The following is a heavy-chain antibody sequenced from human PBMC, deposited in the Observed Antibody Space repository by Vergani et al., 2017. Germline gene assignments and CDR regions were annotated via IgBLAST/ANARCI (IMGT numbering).Heavy chain of an antibody. J-gene: IGHJ5*02. Sequence: QVQLQESGPGLVKPSQTLSLTCTVSGGSISSGDYYWSWIRQPPGKGLEWIGYIYYSGSTSYNPSLKSRVTISVDTSKNPFSLKLSSLTAADTAVYYCARVEALWFGDGLFDPWGQGTLVTVSS. CDR3: ARVEALWFGDGLFDP. CDR2: IYYSGST. V-gene: IGHV4-30-4*01. D-gene: IGHD3-10*01. CDR1: GGSISSGDYY.